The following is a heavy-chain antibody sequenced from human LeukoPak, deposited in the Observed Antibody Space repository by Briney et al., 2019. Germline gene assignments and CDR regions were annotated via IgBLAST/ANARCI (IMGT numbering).Heavy chain of an antibody. Sequence: GASVKVSCKASGYTFTGYYMHWVRQAPGQGLEWMGWINPNSGGTNYAQKFQGRVTMTRDTSISTAYMELSRLRSDDTAVYYCARLFGLSYDSSGYYYVNDYWGQGTLVTVPS. CDR2: INPNSGGT. J-gene: IGHJ4*02. V-gene: IGHV1-2*02. D-gene: IGHD3-22*01. CDR3: ARLFGLSYDSSGYYYVNDY. CDR1: GYTFTGYY.